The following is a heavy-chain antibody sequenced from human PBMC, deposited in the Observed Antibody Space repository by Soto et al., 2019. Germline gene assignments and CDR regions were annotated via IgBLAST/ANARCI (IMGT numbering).Heavy chain of an antibody. CDR2: IWYDGSNK. D-gene: IGHD3-3*01. J-gene: IGHJ6*02. CDR1: GFTFSSYG. CDR3: ARNRRHVRFTQPIFASENYGMDV. Sequence: PGGSLRLSCAASGFTFSSYGMRWVRQAPGKGLEWVAVIWYDGSNKYYADSVKGRFTISRDNSKNTLYLQMNSLRAEDTAVYYCARNRRHVRFTQPIFASENYGMDVWGQGTTVTVSS. V-gene: IGHV3-33*01.